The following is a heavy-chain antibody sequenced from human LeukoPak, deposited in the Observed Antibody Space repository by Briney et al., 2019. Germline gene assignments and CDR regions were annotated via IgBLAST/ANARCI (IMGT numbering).Heavy chain of an antibody. D-gene: IGHD6-19*01. CDR3: ARDPGYSSGWYRYFDY. J-gene: IGHJ4*02. CDR2: ISYDVSNK. CDR1: GFTFSSYA. V-gene: IGHV3-30-3*01. Sequence: GRSLRLSCAASGFTFSSYAINWVRPAPRKGLDWVAVISYDVSNKYYADSVKGRFTISRDNSKNTLYLQMNSLRAEDTAVYYCARDPGYSSGWYRYFDYWGQGTLVTVSS.